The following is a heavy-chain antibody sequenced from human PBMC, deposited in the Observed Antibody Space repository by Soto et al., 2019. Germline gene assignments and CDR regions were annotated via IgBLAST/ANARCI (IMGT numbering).Heavy chain of an antibody. D-gene: IGHD3-3*01. CDR2: IYSGGST. CDR3: ARYNYDFWSGQNWFDP. V-gene: IGHV3-53*01. J-gene: IGHJ5*02. CDR1: GFTVSSNY. Sequence: EVQLVESGGGLIQPGGSLRLSCAASGFTVSSNYMSWVRQAPGKGLAWVSVIYSGGSTYYADSVKGRFTISRDNSKNTLYLQMNSLRAEDTAVYYCARYNYDFWSGQNWFDPWGQGTLVTVSS.